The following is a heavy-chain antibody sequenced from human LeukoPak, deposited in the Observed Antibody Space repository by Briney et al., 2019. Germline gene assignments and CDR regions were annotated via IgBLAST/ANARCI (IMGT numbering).Heavy chain of an antibody. J-gene: IGHJ4*02. CDR3: ARDVSDENGSSLRIHLGS. Sequence: TGGSLRLSCAASGFTFSNYWMTWVRQAPGKGLEWVANIKQDGSEKYYVDSVKGRFTISRDNAKNSLFLQMNSLRAEDTDVYDCARDVSDENGSSLRIHLGSWGQGTLVSVSS. CDR2: IKQDGSEK. D-gene: IGHD6-6*01. V-gene: IGHV3-7*01. CDR1: GFTFSNYW.